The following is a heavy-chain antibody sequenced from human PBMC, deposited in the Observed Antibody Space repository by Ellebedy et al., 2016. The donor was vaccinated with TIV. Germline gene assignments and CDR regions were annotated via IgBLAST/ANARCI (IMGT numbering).Heavy chain of an antibody. CDR2: IRGDSEK. J-gene: IGHJ5*01. CDR3: ARRGSYGDYAVQINSWFDS. Sequence: GESLKISCEAFGFSFRSYWMSWVRQAPGKGLEWVANIRGDSEKYYVDSVKGRFTISRDNGKNSLYLQMHSLGPEDTAVYYCARRGSYGDYAVQINSWFDSWGQGTLVTISS. V-gene: IGHV3-7*01. D-gene: IGHD4-17*01. CDR1: GFSFRSYW.